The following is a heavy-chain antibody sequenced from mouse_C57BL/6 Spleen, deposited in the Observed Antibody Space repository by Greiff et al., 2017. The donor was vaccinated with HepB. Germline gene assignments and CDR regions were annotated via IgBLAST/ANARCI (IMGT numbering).Heavy chain of an antibody. CDR2: IYPGDGDT. J-gene: IGHJ2*01. CDR1: GYAFSSSW. D-gene: IGHD3-2*01. V-gene: IGHV1-82*01. Sequence: QVQLQQSGPELVKPGASVKISCKASGYAFSSSWMNWVKQRPGKGLEWIGRIYPGDGDTNYNGKFKGKATLTADKSSSTAYMQLSSLTSEDSAVYFCARYETALDYWGQGTTLTVSS. CDR3: ARYETALDY.